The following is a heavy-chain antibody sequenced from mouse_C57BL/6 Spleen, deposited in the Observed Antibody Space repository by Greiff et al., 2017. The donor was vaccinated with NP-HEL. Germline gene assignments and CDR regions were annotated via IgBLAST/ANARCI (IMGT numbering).Heavy chain of an antibody. J-gene: IGHJ4*01. CDR2: ISSGGDYI. V-gene: IGHV5-9-1*02. CDR1: GFTFSSYA. Sequence: EVKLVESGEGLVKPGGSLKLSCAASGFTFSSYAMSWVRQTPEKRLEWVAYISSGGDYIYYADTVKGLFTISRDNARNTLYLQMSSLKSEYTAMYYCTRDPYYYGSSYYAMDYWGQGTSVTVSS. CDR3: TRDPYYYGSSYYAMDY. D-gene: IGHD1-1*01.